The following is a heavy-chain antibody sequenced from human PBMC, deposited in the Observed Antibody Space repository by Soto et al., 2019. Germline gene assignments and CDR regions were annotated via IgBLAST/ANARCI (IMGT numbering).Heavy chain of an antibody. D-gene: IGHD3-22*01. J-gene: IGHJ4*02. Sequence: QEQLLQSGAEVKKPGSSVKVSCEASGGLFSSYAISWVRQAPGQGLEWMGGIIPVFSTAYYAQKFQGRVTITADESTNTAYMELSSLRSEDTAMYYCARGGSGYVWFNEFWGQGSLVTVSS. V-gene: IGHV1-69*01. CDR2: IIPVFSTA. CDR3: ARGGSGYVWFNEF. CDR1: GGLFSSYA.